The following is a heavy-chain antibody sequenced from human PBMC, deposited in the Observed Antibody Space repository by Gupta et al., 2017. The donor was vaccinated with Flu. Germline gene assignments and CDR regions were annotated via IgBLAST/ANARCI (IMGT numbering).Heavy chain of an antibody. Sequence: QLQLQESGPGLVKPSETLSLTCSVSGGSITNTLYYWDCIRQTPGQGLEWIGSISHSGDTFYNPSLKGRATMSLDTSKNQFSLNVNSVTVADTAVYYCAGRRDGYNLGVDYWGQGSLVTVSS. J-gene: IGHJ4*02. CDR3: AGRRDGYNLGVDY. CDR2: ISHSGDT. CDR1: GGSITNTLYY. V-gene: IGHV4-39*01. D-gene: IGHD5-24*01.